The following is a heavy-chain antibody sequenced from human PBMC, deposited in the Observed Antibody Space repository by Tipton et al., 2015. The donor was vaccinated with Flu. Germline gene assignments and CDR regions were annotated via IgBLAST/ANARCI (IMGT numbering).Heavy chain of an antibody. CDR3: ARDSYGDYEGFDY. CDR1: GGSISSYY. Sequence: LRLSCTVSGGSISSYYWSWIRQPPGKGLEWIGYIYYSGSTNYNPSLKRRVTISVDTSKNQCSLKLSSVTAADTAVYYCARDSYGDYEGFDYWGQGTLVTVSS. CDR2: IYYSGST. J-gene: IGHJ4*02. V-gene: IGHV4-59*01. D-gene: IGHD4-17*01.